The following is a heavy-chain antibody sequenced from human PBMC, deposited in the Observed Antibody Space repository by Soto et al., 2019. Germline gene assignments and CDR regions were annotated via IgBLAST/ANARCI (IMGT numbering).Heavy chain of an antibody. D-gene: IGHD4-17*01. Sequence: QVQLQESGPGLVKPSQTLSLTCTVSGGSISSGAYYWSWIRQPPGKGLEWIGYIYDSGSTYYNSYLKSRVNITLDPSKNQFSLKLTSVTAADTAVYYCARDDGVGPWGQGTLVTVSS. CDR3: ARDDGVGP. V-gene: IGHV4-30-4*01. J-gene: IGHJ5*02. CDR2: IYDSGST. CDR1: GGSISSGAYY.